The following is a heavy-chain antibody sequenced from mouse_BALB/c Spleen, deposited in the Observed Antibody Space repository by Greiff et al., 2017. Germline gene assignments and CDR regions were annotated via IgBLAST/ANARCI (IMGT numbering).Heavy chain of an antibody. Sequence: VQLQQSGAELVMPGASVKMSCKASGYTFTDYWMHWVKQRPGQGLEWIGAIDTSDSYTSYNQKFKGKATLTVDESSSTAYMQLSSLTSEDSAVYYCARSYGNFGAWFAYWGQGTLVTVSA. CDR3: ARSYGNFGAWFAY. D-gene: IGHD2-10*02. J-gene: IGHJ3*01. V-gene: IGHV1-69*01. CDR2: IDTSDSYT. CDR1: GYTFTDYW.